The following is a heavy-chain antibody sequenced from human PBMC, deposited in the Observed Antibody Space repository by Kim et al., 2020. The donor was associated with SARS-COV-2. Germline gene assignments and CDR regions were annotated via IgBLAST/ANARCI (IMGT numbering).Heavy chain of an antibody. CDR2: LNGDGITT. Sequence: GGSLRLSCVASGFSFSDYWMHWVRQAPGKGLVWVASLNGDGITTNYADSVKGRFTITRDNASNSLELHMKRLTGEDTAVYHCVRRGLGRWQQFFYHWGQGSLVTVSS. CDR1: GFSFSDYW. CDR3: VRRGLGRWQQFFYH. J-gene: IGHJ5*02. V-gene: IGHV3-74*01.